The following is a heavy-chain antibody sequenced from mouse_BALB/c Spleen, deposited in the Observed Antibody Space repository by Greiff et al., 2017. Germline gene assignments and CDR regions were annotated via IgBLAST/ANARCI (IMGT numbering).Heavy chain of an antibody. D-gene: IGHD4-1*01. CDR1: GFTFSSYA. CDR2: ISSGGSYT. V-gene: IGHV5-9-4*01. J-gene: IGHJ1*01. CDR3: ARRTGTSYWYFDV. Sequence: EVMLVESGGGLVKPGGSLKLSCAASGFTFSSYAMSWVRQSPEKRLEWVAEISSGGSYTYYPDTVTGRFTISRDNAKNTLYLEMSSLRSEDTAMYYCARRTGTSYWYFDVWGAGTTVTVSS.